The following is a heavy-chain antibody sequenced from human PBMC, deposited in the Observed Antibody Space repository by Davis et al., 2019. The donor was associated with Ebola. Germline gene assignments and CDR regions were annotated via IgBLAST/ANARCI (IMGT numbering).Heavy chain of an antibody. Sequence: PSETLSLTCAVSGGSISSGGYSWSWIRQPPGKGLEWIGYIYHSGSTYYNPSLKSRVTISVDRSKNQFSLKLSSVTAADTAVYYCARDPSSSPTPFDYWDQGTLVTVSS. D-gene: IGHD6-13*01. CDR2: IYHSGST. CDR3: ARDPSSSPTPFDY. V-gene: IGHV4-30-2*01. J-gene: IGHJ4*02. CDR1: GGSISSGGYS.